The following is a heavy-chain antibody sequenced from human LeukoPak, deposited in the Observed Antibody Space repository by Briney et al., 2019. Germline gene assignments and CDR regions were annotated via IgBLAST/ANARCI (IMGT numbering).Heavy chain of an antibody. CDR3: AKGFMGWELEGGFDY. D-gene: IGHD1-26*01. J-gene: IGHJ4*02. Sequence: PGGSLRLSCAASGFTFSSYGMHWVRQAPGKGLEWVAVISYDGSNKYYADSAKGRFTISRDNSKNTLYLQMNSLRAEDTAVYYCAKGFMGWELEGGFDYWGQGTLVTVSS. CDR1: GFTFSSYG. CDR2: ISYDGSNK. V-gene: IGHV3-30*18.